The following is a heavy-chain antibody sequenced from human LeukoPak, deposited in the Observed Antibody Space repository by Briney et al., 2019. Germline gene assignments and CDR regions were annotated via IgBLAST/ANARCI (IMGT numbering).Heavy chain of an antibody. Sequence: GGSLSVSCAASGFTFDDYAMHWVRQAPGKGLEWVSGISWNSGSIGYADSVKGRFTISRDNAKNSLYLQMHSLRAEDTALYYCAGGGYETFYNYWGQGTLVTVSS. CDR2: ISWNSGSI. CDR1: GFTFDDYA. V-gene: IGHV3-9*01. CDR3: AGGGYETFYNY. J-gene: IGHJ4*02. D-gene: IGHD5-12*01.